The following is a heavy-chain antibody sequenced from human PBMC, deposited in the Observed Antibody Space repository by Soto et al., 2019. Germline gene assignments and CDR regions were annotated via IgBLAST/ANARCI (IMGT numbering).Heavy chain of an antibody. Sequence: SETLSLTCTVSGGSPSSGDWRWIRQPPGKGLEWIGYIYYSGSTNYNPSLKGRVTISVDTSKNQFSLKLSSVTAADTAVYYCARMYYDFWSGPRGANWFDPWGQGTLVTVSS. CDR1: GGSPSSGD. CDR2: IYYSGST. V-gene: IGHV4-59*01. CDR3: ARMYYDFWSGPRGANWFDP. D-gene: IGHD3-3*01. J-gene: IGHJ5*02.